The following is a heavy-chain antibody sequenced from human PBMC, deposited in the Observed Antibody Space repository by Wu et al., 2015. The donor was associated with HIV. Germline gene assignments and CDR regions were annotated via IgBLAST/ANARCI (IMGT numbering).Heavy chain of an antibody. Sequence: QVQLVQSGAEVKKPGASVKVSCKASGYTFTSYGISWVRQAPGQGLEWMGWISAYNGNTNYAQKLQGRVTMATDTSTSTAYMELRSLRSDDTAVYYCARDYCSSTSCYMRMRWFDPVGPGNPGHRLL. CDR1: GYTFTSYG. V-gene: IGHV1-18*01. CDR3: ARDYCSSTSCYMRMRWFDP. CDR2: ISAYNGNT. D-gene: IGHD2-2*02. J-gene: IGHJ5*02.